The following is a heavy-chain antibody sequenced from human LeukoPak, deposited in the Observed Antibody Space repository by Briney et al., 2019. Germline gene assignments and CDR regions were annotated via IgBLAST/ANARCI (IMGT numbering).Heavy chain of an antibody. Sequence: GASVKVSCKVSGYTLTVLSMHWVRQAPGKGLEWMGGFDPEDGETIYAQKFQGRVTMTEDTSTDTAYMELSSLRSEDTAVYYCARGYCSSTSCFFSAYYFDYWGQGTLVTVSS. CDR3: ARGYCSSTSCFFSAYYFDY. CDR1: GYTLTVLS. J-gene: IGHJ4*02. D-gene: IGHD2-2*01. CDR2: FDPEDGET. V-gene: IGHV1-24*01.